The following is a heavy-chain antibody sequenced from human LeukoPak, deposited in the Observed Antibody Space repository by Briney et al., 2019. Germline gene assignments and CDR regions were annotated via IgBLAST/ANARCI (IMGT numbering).Heavy chain of an antibody. V-gene: IGHV3-23*01. J-gene: IGHJ4*02. CDR1: GFTFSSYA. CDR2: ISGSGGST. D-gene: IGHD3-3*01. Sequence: PGRSLRLSCAASGFTFSSYAMSWVRQAPGKGLEWVSAISGSGGSTYYADSVKGRFTISRDNSKNTLYLQMNSLRAEDTAVYYCAKSMEWLLFLSHFDYWGQGTLVTVSS. CDR3: AKSMEWLLFLSHFDY.